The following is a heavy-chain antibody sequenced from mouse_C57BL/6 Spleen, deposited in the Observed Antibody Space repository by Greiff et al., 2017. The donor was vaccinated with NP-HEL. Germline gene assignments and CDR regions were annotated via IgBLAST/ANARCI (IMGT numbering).Heavy chain of an antibody. CDR2: IRLKSDNYAT. Sequence: EVKVVESGGGLVQPGGSMKLSCVPSGFPFSNYWMNWVRQSPEKGLEWVAQIRLKSDNYATHYAESVKGRLTISRDDSKSSVYLQMNNLRAEDTGSYYCTGGYWDPYWGQGTLVTVSA. CDR1: GFPFSNYW. J-gene: IGHJ3*01. V-gene: IGHV6-3*01. CDR3: TGGYWDPY. D-gene: IGHD4-1*01.